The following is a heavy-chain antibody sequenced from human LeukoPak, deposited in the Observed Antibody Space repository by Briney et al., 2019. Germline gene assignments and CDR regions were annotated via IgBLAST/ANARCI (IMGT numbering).Heavy chain of an antibody. D-gene: IGHD3-10*01. CDR3: ARVFTMVRGVITFDY. J-gene: IGHJ4*02. CDR1: GYTFTGYY. CDR2: ISAYNGNT. Sequence: ASVKVSCKASGYTFTGYYMHWVRQAPGQGLEWMGWISAYNGNTNYAQKLQGRVTMTTGTSTSTAYMELRSLRSDDTAVYYCARVFTMVRGVITFDYWGQGTLVTVSS. V-gene: IGHV1-18*04.